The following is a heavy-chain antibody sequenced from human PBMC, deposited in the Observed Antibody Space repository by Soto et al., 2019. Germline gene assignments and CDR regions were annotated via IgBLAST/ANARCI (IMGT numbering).Heavy chain of an antibody. J-gene: IGHJ3*01. V-gene: IGHV6-1*01. D-gene: IGHD3-10*01. Sequence: SHTLSLTGAISGDSVSSDITSWNWIRQSPSRGLEWLGRTYYRSKWFHDYAASVKSRITINPDTSKNQFSLELNSMTPEDTAVYYCARGNALDVWGQGTVVTVSS. CDR1: GDSVSSDITS. CDR2: TYYRSKWFH. CDR3: ARGNALDV.